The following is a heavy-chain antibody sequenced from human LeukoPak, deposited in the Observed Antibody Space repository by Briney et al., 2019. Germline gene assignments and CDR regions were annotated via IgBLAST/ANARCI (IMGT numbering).Heavy chain of an antibody. J-gene: IGHJ3*02. Sequence: ASVRVSCKASGGTFSSYAISWVRQAPGQGLEWMGIINPSGGSTSYAQKFQGRVTMTRDTSTSTVYMELSSLRSEDTAVYYCAITLNTVCGGNAFDNWGQGTMVTVSS. D-gene: IGHD2-21*01. CDR3: AITLNTVCGGNAFDN. CDR2: INPSGGST. V-gene: IGHV1-46*01. CDR1: GGTFSSYA.